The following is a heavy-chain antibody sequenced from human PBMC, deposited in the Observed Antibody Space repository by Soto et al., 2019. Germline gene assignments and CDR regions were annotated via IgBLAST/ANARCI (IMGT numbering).Heavy chain of an antibody. CDR2: IYDSGNT. CDR3: ASQATGWYPDY. D-gene: IGHD6-19*01. J-gene: IGHJ4*02. V-gene: IGHV4-31*03. Sequence: QVQLRESGPGLVKPSQNLSLTCTVSGGSISSGGYYCSWSRQFPGTGLEWIGYIYDSGNTYYNPFLRSRITICTDTSKSQFTLNLTSVTAADTDGYYCASQATGWYPDYWGQGTLVTVSS. CDR1: GGSISSGGYY.